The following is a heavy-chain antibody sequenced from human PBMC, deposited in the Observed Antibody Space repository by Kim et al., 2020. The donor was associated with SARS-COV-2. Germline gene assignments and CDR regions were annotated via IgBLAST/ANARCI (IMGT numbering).Heavy chain of an antibody. CDR3: ALAPSSWSYYYGMEV. J-gene: IGHJ6*02. V-gene: IGHV3-23*01. Sequence: DSVKGRFTNSRDESKNTLYLQMNSLRAEDTAVYYGALAPSSWSYYYGMEVWGQGTTVTVSS. D-gene: IGHD6-13*01.